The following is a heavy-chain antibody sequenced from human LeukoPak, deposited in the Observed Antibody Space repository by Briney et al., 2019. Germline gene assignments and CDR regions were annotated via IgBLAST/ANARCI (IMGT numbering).Heavy chain of an antibody. Sequence: GGSLRLSCAASGFTFSSYAMSWVRQAPGKGLEWVSAISGSGGSTYYADSVKGRFTISRDNSKNTLYLQMNSLRAEDTAVYYCAKGGEKYSSGWYPHYYYYMDVWGKGTTVTLSS. CDR1: GFTFSSYA. V-gene: IGHV3-23*01. J-gene: IGHJ6*03. D-gene: IGHD6-19*01. CDR2: ISGSGGST. CDR3: AKGGEKYSSGWYPHYYYYMDV.